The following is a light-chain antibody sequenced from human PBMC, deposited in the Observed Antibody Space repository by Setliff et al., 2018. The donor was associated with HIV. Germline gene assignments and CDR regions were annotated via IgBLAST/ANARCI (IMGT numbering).Light chain of an antibody. J-gene: IGLJ1*01. V-gene: IGLV2-14*01. CDR3: SSYSSSRPRV. Sequence: QSVLTQPASVSGSPGQSITTSCTGTSSDIGGHNYVSWYQQHPGKAPKLMISEVSNRPSGVSNRFSGSKSGNTASLTISGLQPEDEADYYCSSYSSSRPRVFGTGTKVTVL. CDR1: SSDIGGHNY. CDR2: EVS.